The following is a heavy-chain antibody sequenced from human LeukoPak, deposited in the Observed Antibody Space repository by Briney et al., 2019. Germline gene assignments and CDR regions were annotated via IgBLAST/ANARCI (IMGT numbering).Heavy chain of an antibody. Sequence: GGSLRLSCVASGFTFSNYWMHWVRQAPGKGLVWVSRIISDGTATTYADSVKGRFTISRDNAKNTLYLQMNSLRVEDTALYYCARGYNYASDFDSWGQGTLVSVSS. D-gene: IGHD5-24*01. CDR2: IISDGTAT. CDR1: GFTFSNYW. V-gene: IGHV3-74*01. CDR3: ARGYNYASDFDS. J-gene: IGHJ5*01.